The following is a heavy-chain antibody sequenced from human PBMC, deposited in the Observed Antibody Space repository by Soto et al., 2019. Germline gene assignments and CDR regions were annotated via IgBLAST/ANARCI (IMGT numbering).Heavy chain of an antibody. CDR3: AKDGRIAAAAYATRFDY. CDR2: ISYDGSNK. J-gene: IGHJ4*02. Sequence: TGGSLRLSCAASGFTFSSYGMHWVRQAPGKGLEWVAVISYDGSNKYYADSVKGRFTISRDNSKNTLYLQMNSLRAEDTAVYYCAKDGRIAAAAYATRFDYWGQGTLVTVSS. V-gene: IGHV3-30*18. CDR1: GFTFSSYG. D-gene: IGHD6-13*01.